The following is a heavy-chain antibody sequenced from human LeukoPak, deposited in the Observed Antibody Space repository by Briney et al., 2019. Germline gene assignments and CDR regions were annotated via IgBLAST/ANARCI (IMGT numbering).Heavy chain of an antibody. J-gene: IGHJ4*02. D-gene: IGHD6-13*01. Sequence: ASVKVSCKASGYTFTSYGISWVRQAPGQGLEWMGWTSAHNGNTNYAQKLQGRVTMTTDTSTSTAYMELRSLRSDDTAVYYCARVAAAGKNDYWGQGTLVTVSS. V-gene: IGHV1-18*01. CDR2: TSAHNGNT. CDR3: ARVAAAGKNDY. CDR1: GYTFTSYG.